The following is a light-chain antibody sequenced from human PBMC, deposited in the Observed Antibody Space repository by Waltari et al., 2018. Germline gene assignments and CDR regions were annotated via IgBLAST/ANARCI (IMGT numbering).Light chain of an antibody. CDR3: CSYAGSYTSL. V-gene: IGLV2-11*01. J-gene: IGLJ2*01. Sequence: QSALTQPRSVSGSPGQSVTISCTGTSSAVGGYNYVSWYQQHPGKAPKLMIYDVSKRPSGVPDRFSGSKSGNTASLTISGLQAEDEADYYCCSYAGSYTSLFGGGTKLTVL. CDR1: SSAVGGYNY. CDR2: DVS.